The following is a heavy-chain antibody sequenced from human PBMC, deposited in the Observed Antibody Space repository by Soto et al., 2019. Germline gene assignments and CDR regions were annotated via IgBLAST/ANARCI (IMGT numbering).Heavy chain of an antibody. J-gene: IGHJ4*02. V-gene: IGHV3-23*01. CDR3: AKGESYYDILTGSDY. CDR2: ISGSGGST. CDR1: GFTFSGYA. D-gene: IGHD3-9*01. Sequence: EVQLLESGGGLVQPGGSLRLSCAASGFTFSGYAMSWVRQAPGKGLEWVSAISGSGGSTYYADSVKGRFTISRDNSKNTLYLQMNSLRAEDTAVYYCAKGESYYDILTGSDYWGQGTLVTVSS.